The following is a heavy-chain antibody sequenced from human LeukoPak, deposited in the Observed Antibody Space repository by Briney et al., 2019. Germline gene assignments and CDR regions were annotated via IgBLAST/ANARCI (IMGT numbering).Heavy chain of an antibody. V-gene: IGHV3-73*01. D-gene: IGHD6-13*01. CDR2: IRSKANSYAT. CDR3: TRQGIYGMDV. Sequence: GGSLRLSCAASGFTFSGSAMHWVRQASGKGLEWVGRIRSKANSYATTYAASVKCRFTISRDDSKNTAYLQMNSLKTEDTAVYYCTRQGIYGMDVWGQGTTVTVSS. CDR1: GFTFSGSA. J-gene: IGHJ6*02.